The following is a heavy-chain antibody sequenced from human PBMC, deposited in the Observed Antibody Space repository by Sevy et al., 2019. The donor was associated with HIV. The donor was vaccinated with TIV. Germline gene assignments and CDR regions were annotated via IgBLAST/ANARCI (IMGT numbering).Heavy chain of an antibody. CDR2: INPSGGST. D-gene: IGHD3-3*01. CDR3: ARVGDNDFWSGYSSDAVGMDV. J-gene: IGHJ6*02. Sequence: ASVKVSCKASGYTFTSYYMHWVRQAPGQGLEWMGIINPSGGSTSYAQKFQGRVTMTRDTSTSTVYMELSSLRPEDTAVYYCARVGDNDFWSGYSSDAVGMDVWGQGTTVTVSS. CDR1: GYTFTSYY. V-gene: IGHV1-46*03.